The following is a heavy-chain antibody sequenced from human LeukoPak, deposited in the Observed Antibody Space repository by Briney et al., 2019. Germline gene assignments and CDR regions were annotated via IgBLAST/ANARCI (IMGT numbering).Heavy chain of an antibody. CDR1: GGTFSSHT. Sequence: SVTVSCTASGGTFSSHTINWVRQAPGQGLEWMGGIIPIFGTANYAQKFQGRVTITAVESTSTAYMEVSSLRSEDTAVYYCARGWLAETMVVTPYNYWGQGTLVTVSS. V-gene: IGHV1-69*13. J-gene: IGHJ4*02. D-gene: IGHD4-23*01. CDR3: ARGWLAETMVVTPYNY. CDR2: IIPIFGTA.